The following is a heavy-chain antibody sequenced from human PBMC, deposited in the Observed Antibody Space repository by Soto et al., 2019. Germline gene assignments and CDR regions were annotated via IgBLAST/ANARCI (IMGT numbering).Heavy chain of an antibody. CDR3: TRDRDSSGFTSLDY. CDR2: IHSDGSST. CDR1: GFTFSNFW. Sequence: EVQLVESGGGLVQPGGSLRLSCAASGFTFSNFWMHWVRQAPGKGLVWVSRIHSDGSSTSFADSVKGRFTISRDNAENTLYLQMNSLRAEDTAVYYCTRDRDSSGFTSLDYWGQGNLVTVSS. D-gene: IGHD3-22*01. V-gene: IGHV3-74*01. J-gene: IGHJ4*02.